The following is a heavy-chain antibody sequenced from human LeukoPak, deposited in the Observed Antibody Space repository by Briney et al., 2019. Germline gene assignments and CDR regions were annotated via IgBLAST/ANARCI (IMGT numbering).Heavy chain of an antibody. J-gene: IGHJ3*02. V-gene: IGHV1-18*01. CDR3: ARHSSSWYVGAFDI. Sequence: ASVKASCKASGYTFTSYGISWVRQAPGQGLEWMGWISAYNGNTNYAQKLQGRVTMTTDTSTSTAYMELRSLRSDDTAVYYCARHSSSWYVGAFDIWGQGTMVTVSS. CDR2: ISAYNGNT. D-gene: IGHD6-13*01. CDR1: GYTFTSYG.